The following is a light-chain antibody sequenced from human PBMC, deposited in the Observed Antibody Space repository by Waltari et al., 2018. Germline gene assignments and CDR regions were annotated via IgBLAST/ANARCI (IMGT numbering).Light chain of an antibody. CDR3: SSYTTSNTLV. CDR2: DVS. CDR1: SSYVGGYKY. V-gene: IGLV2-14*03. Sequence: QSALTQPASVSGSPGQSITISCTGTSSYVGGYKYVSWYQQHPGKAPKLMIYDVSNRPSGVSNRFSGSKSGNTASLTISGLQAEDEADYYCSSYTTSNTLVFGTGTNVIVL. J-gene: IGLJ1*01.